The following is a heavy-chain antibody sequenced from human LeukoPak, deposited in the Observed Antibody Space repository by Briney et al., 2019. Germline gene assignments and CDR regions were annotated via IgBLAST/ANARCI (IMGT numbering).Heavy chain of an antibody. J-gene: IGHJ1*01. CDR1: GFTFSRYW. D-gene: IGHD3-22*01. CDR2: IKSDGKT. V-gene: IGHV3-74*01. Sequence: GGSLRLSCEASGFTFSRYWMHWVRQAPGKGLVWVSRIKSDGKTDYADSVKGRFTISRDNAKNTVSLQMDSLRAEDTGVYYCAKAPSEVGGYYPEYFRHWGQGTLVTVSS. CDR3: AKAPSEVGGYYPEYFRH.